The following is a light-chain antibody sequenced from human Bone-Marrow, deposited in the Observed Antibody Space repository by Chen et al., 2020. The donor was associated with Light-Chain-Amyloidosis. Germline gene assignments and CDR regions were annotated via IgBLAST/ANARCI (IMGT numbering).Light chain of an antibody. Sequence: QSVLTQPPSVSGAPGQRVTISCTGSSSNIGAGYDVHWYQQLPGTAPKLLIYANSNRPSGVPDRFSGSKSGTSASLAITGLQAEDEADYFCAAWDDGLNGVLFGGGTKLTVL. CDR1: SSNIGAGYD. V-gene: IGLV1-40*01. CDR3: AAWDDGLNGVL. CDR2: ANS. J-gene: IGLJ2*01.